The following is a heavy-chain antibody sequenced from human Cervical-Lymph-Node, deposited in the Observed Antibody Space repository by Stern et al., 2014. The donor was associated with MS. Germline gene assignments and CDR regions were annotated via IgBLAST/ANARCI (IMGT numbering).Heavy chain of an antibody. Sequence: MQLVESGAEVKKPGSSVKVSCKASGGSFSMDSIGWVRQAPGQGLEWMGGLTPMFGTSNYAQKFQGRVTTTADVSTSTAYMELTSLRSEDTAVYFCARDQGGIADSWGQGTLVIVSS. J-gene: IGHJ4*02. V-gene: IGHV1-69*01. D-gene: IGHD6-13*01. CDR3: ARDQGGIADS. CDR2: LTPMFGTS. CDR1: GGSFSMDS.